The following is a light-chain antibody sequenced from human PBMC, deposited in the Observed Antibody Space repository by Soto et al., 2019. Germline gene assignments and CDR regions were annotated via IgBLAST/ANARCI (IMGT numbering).Light chain of an antibody. Sequence: SYELTQPPSVSVAPGQTARITCGGNNIGSQSVHWYQQKPGQAPVLVVYDDNDRPSGIPERFSGSNSGNTATLTISRVEAGDEADYYRKVWDSSSDHDVFGTGTKVTVL. CDR3: KVWDSSSDHDV. CDR2: DDN. J-gene: IGLJ1*01. V-gene: IGLV3-21*02. CDR1: NIGSQS.